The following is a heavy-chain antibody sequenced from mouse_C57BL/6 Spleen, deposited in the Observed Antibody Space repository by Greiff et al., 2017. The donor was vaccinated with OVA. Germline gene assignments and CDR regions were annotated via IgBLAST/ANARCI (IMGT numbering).Heavy chain of an antibody. J-gene: IGHJ2*01. Sequence: AAEGVDFSRYWMSWVRRAPGKGLEWIGEINPDSSTINYAPSLKDKFIISRDNAKNTLYLQMSKVRSEDTALYYGARGYGCDGYYFDYWGQGTTLTVSS. CDR3: ARGYGCDGYYFDY. CDR1: GVDFSRYW. D-gene: IGHD2-2*01. V-gene: IGHV4-1*01. CDR2: INPDSSTI.